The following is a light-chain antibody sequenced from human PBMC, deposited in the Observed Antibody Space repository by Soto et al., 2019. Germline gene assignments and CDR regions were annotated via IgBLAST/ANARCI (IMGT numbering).Light chain of an antibody. CDR2: DVN. CDR3: CSSAGTYTFV. V-gene: IGLV2-11*01. CDR1: SSDVGGSNH. J-gene: IGLJ1*01. Sequence: QSALTQPRSLSRSPGQSVTISCTGTSSDVGGSNHVSWYQHHPGKAPKFMIYDVNKRPSGVPDRFSGSKSGNTASLTISGLQAEDEADYYCCSSAGTYTFVFGTGTKVTVL.